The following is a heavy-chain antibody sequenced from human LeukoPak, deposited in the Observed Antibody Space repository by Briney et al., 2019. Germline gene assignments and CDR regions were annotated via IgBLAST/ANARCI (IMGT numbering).Heavy chain of an antibody. V-gene: IGHV3-11*01. Sequence: GGSLRLSCAASGFPFSDSYMSWVRQAPGRGLEWVSYTSSGRAMYYADSVKGRFTISRDNDKNSLYLQMNSLRVEDTAVYYCTRDASGYLRFDYWGQGTLVTVSS. CDR2: TSSGRAM. J-gene: IGHJ4*02. CDR3: TRDASGYLRFDY. D-gene: IGHD5-12*01. CDR1: GFPFSDSY.